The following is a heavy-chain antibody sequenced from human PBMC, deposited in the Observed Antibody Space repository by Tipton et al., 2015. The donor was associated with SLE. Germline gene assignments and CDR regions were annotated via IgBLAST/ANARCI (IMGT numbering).Heavy chain of an antibody. CDR1: GGSISSRDYY. J-gene: IGHJ4*02. CDR3: ARTYDFWSGYYPYYFGY. Sequence: TLSLTCTVSGGSISSRDYYWSWIRQPPGKGLEWIGEINHSGSTNYNPSLKSRVTISVDTSKNQFSLKLSSVTAADTAVYYCARTYDFWSGYYPYYFGYWGQGTLVTVSS. D-gene: IGHD3-3*01. V-gene: IGHV4-39*07. CDR2: INHSGST.